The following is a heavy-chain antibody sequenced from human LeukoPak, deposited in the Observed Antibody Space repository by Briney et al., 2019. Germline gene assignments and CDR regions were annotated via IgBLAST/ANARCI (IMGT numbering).Heavy chain of an antibody. Sequence: GESLKISCKGSGYSFTSYWNAWVRQMPGKGLEWMGIIHPGDSDTRYSPSFQGQVTISADKSISTAYPQWSSLKASDTAMFYCARLIGYCSSTSCYGAFDIWGQGTMVTVSS. D-gene: IGHD2-2*01. CDR1: GYSFTSYW. CDR2: IHPGDSDT. J-gene: IGHJ3*02. CDR3: ARLIGYCSSTSCYGAFDI. V-gene: IGHV5-51*01.